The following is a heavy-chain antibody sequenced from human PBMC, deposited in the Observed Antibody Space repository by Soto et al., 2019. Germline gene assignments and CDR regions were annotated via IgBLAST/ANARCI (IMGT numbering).Heavy chain of an antibody. V-gene: IGHV4-4*07. D-gene: IGHD6-19*01. CDR2: IYTSGST. Sequence: SETLSLTCTVSGGSISSYYWSWIRQLAGKGLEWIGRIYTSGSTNYNPSLKSRVTMSVDTSKNQFSLKLSSVTAADTAVYYCARVRDSSGWYDPLVYWGQGTLVTVS. J-gene: IGHJ4*02. CDR1: GGSISSYY. CDR3: ARVRDSSGWYDPLVY.